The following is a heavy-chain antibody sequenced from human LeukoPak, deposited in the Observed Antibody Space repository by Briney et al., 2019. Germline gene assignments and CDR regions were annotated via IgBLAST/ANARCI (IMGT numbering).Heavy chain of an antibody. CDR3: ARGGRERFWFDP. V-gene: IGHV3-53*01. CDR1: GFTVSSNY. Sequence: GGSLRLSCAASGFTVSSNYMSWVRQAPGKGLEWVSVIYSGGSTYYADSVKGRFTISRDNSKNTVYLQMNSLRAEDTAVYFCARGGRERFWFDPWGQGTLVTVSS. D-gene: IGHD5-24*01. CDR2: IYSGGST. J-gene: IGHJ5*02.